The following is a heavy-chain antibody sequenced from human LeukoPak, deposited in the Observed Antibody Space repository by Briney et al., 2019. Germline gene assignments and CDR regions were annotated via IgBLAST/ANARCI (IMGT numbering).Heavy chain of an antibody. J-gene: IGHJ4*02. CDR3: ARTEWFGELYC. D-gene: IGHD3-10*01. CDR2: IYSGGST. Sequence: GGSLRLSCAASGFTVSSNYMSWVRQAPGKGLEWVSVIYSGGSTYYADSVKGRFTISRDNAKNSLYLQMNSLRAEDTAVYYCARTEWFGELYCWGQGTLVTVSS. V-gene: IGHV3-66*01. CDR1: GFTVSSNY.